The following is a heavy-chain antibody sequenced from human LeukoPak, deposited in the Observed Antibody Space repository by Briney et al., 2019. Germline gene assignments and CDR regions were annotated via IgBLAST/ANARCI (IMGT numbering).Heavy chain of an antibody. J-gene: IGHJ4*02. D-gene: IGHD1-26*01. CDR3: ARVYGSYGEFDY. CDR1: GYTFTGYY. V-gene: IGHV1-2*06. CDR2: INPNSGGT. Sequence: GASVKVSCKASGYTFTGYYMHWVRQAPGQGLEWMGRINPNSGGTNYAQKFQGRVTMTRDTSISTAYMELSRLRSDDTAVYYCARVYGSYGEFDYWGQGTLVTVSS.